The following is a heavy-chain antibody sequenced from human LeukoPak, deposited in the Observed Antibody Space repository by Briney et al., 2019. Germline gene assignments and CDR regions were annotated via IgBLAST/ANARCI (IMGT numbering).Heavy chain of an antibody. D-gene: IGHD6-19*01. Sequence: TGGSLRLSCAASGFTFSSYWMHWVRQAPGKGLVWVSRINSDGSSTSYADSVKGRFTISRDNAKNTLYLQMNSLRAEDTAVYYCARALAVAGTGGFDPWGQGTLVTVAS. J-gene: IGHJ5*02. CDR3: ARALAVAGTGGFDP. CDR2: INSDGSST. CDR1: GFTFSSYW. V-gene: IGHV3-74*01.